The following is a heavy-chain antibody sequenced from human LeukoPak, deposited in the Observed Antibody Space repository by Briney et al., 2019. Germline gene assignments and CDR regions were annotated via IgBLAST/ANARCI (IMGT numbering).Heavy chain of an antibody. CDR1: GFTFNNYW. Sequence: GGSLRLSLAASGFTFNNYWIHGFRQVPGKGLFWVSRINNDGSSASYVDSVKGRFTISRDNAKNTLFLQMNSLRAEDTAVYYCARRGTGHGMDVWGQGTTVIVSS. CDR3: ARRGTGHGMDV. CDR2: INNDGSSA. J-gene: IGHJ6*02. D-gene: IGHD1-1*01. V-gene: IGHV3-74*01.